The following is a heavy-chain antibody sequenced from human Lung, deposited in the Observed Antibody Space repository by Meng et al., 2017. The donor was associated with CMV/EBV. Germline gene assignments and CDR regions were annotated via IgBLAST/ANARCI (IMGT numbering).Heavy chain of an antibody. CDR2: INTNTGNP. CDR1: GYTFTSYY. V-gene: IGHV7-4-1*02. Sequence: QVQLVQSGAEVKKPGASVKVSCKASGYTFTSYYMHWVRQAPGQGLEWMGWINTNTGNPTYAQGFTGRFVFSLDTSVSTAYLQISSLKAKDTAVYYCARDSPLDGYSLLDYWGQGTLVTVSS. CDR3: ARDSPLDGYSLLDY. D-gene: IGHD5-24*01. J-gene: IGHJ4*02.